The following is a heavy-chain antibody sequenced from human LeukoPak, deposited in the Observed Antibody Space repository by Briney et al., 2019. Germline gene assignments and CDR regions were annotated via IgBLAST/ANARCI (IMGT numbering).Heavy chain of an antibody. D-gene: IGHD6-19*01. CDR1: GDSFSNNSAA. Sequence: SQTLSLTCAISGDSFSNNSAAWNWIRHSPSRGLEWLGRTYYRSKWYNDYAVSVKSRITINPDTSKNQFSLQVNSVTPEDTAVYYCARAPTPIIAVAGSFDYWGQGTLVTVSS. J-gene: IGHJ4*02. CDR2: TYYRSKWYN. V-gene: IGHV6-1*01. CDR3: ARAPTPIIAVAGSFDY.